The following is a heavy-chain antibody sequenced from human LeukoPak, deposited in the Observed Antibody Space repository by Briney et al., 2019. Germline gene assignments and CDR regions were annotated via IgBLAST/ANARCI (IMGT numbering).Heavy chain of an antibody. Sequence: GGSLRLSCAASGFTFSSYAITWVRRAPGKGLEWVSAISGSGDSTYYADSVRGRFTISRDNSKNTLYLQMNSLRAEDTAVYYCAKTQISSGTDYWGQGTLVTVSS. CDR1: GFTFSSYA. CDR3: AKTQISSGTDY. D-gene: IGHD6-19*01. V-gene: IGHV3-23*01. J-gene: IGHJ4*02. CDR2: ISGSGDST.